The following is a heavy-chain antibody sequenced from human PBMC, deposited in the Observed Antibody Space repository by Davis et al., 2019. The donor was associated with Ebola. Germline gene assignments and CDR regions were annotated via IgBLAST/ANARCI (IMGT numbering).Heavy chain of an antibody. J-gene: IGHJ5*02. D-gene: IGHD3-16*01. CDR3: AREAVWRFDP. CDR1: GFTFSNYW. CDR2: IRQDGSEK. V-gene: IGHV3-7*03. Sequence: GESLKISCAASGFTFSNYWMSWVRQAPGKGLEWVANIRQDGSEKHYVDSVKGRFTISRDNAKNSLYLQMNSLRAEDTAVYYCAREAVWRFDPWGQGTLVTVSS.